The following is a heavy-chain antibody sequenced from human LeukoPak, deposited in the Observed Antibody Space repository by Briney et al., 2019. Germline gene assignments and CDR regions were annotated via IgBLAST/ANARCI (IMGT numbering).Heavy chain of an antibody. Sequence: GGSLRLSCAASGFTFSTYDMSWVRQAPGKGLEWVSGISGSGGSTYYADSVKGRFTISRDNSKNTLYLQMNSLRAEDTAVYYCARARVNNAFDIWGQGTMVTVSS. CDR1: GFTFSTYD. V-gene: IGHV3-23*01. CDR2: ISGSGGST. J-gene: IGHJ3*02. CDR3: ARARVNNAFDI. D-gene: IGHD5-18*01.